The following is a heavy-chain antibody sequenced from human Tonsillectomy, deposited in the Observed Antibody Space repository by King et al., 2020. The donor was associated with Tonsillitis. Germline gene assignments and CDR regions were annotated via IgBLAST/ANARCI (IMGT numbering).Heavy chain of an antibody. CDR1: GITFRNHG. V-gene: IGHV3-30*02. D-gene: IGHD2/OR15-2a*01. J-gene: IGHJ6*02. CDR2: IRYDGSNK. CDR3: AKIRLEYRDFGMDV. Sequence: VQLVESGGGVVQPGGSLRLSCAASGITFRNHGMHWVRQAPGKGLEWVAFIRYDGSNKYYADYVKGRFTISRDNSKNMLYLQMDSLRTEDTAVYYCAKIRLEYRDFGMDVWGQGTTVTVSS.